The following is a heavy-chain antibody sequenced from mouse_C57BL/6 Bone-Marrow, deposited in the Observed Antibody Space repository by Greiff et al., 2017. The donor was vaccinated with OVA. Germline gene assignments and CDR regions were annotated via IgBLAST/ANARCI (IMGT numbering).Heavy chain of an antibody. Sequence: EVMLVESGTVLVRPGASVKMSCKTSGYTFTSYWMHWVKQRPGQGLEWIGAIYPGNSDTSYNQKFKGKAKLTEVTSASTAYMGLSSLTNDDSAVYYSTRAELTPAGFAYWGQGTLVTVSA. CDR2: IYPGNSDT. J-gene: IGHJ3*01. V-gene: IGHV1-5*01. CDR3: TRAELTPAGFAY. CDR1: GYTFTSYW.